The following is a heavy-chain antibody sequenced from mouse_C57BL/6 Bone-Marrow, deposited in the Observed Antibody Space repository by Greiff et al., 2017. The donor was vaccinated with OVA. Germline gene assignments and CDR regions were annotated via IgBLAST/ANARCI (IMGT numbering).Heavy chain of an antibody. V-gene: IGHV1-69*01. D-gene: IGHD2-4*01. CDR1: GYTFTSYW. J-gene: IGHJ3*01. CDR3: AIYDYDGFAY. CDR2: IDPSDSYT. Sequence: VKLQQPGAALVMPGASVKLSCKASGYTFTSYWMHWVKQRPGQGLEWIGEIDPSDSYTNYNQKFKGKSTLTVDKSSSTAYMQLSRLTSEDSAVYYCAIYDYDGFAYWGQGTLVTVSA.